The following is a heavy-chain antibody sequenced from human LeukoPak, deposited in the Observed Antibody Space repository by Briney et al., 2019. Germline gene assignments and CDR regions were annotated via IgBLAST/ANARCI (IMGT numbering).Heavy chain of an antibody. V-gene: IGHV1-18*01. CDR3: ARDCSGGSCCSGLSWFDP. D-gene: IGHD2-15*01. CDR2: ISAYNGNT. Sequence: ASVKVSCKASGYTFTSYGISWVRQAPGQGLEWMGWISAYNGNTNYAQKLQGRVTMTTDTSTSTAYMELRSLRSDDTAVYYCARDCSGGSCCSGLSWFDPWGQGTLVTVSS. CDR1: GYTFTSYG. J-gene: IGHJ5*02.